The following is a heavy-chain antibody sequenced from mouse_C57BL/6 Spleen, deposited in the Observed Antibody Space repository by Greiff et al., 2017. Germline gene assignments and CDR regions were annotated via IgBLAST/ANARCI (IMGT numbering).Heavy chain of an antibody. J-gene: IGHJ1*03. CDR3: ARGVYYGSSYWYFDV. CDR2: IDPSDSYT. D-gene: IGHD1-1*01. Sequence: VQLQQPGAELVMPGASVKLSCKASGYTFTSYWVHWVKQRPGQGLEWIGEIDPSDSYTNYNQKFKGKSTLTVDKSSSTAYMQLSSLTSEDSAVYYCARGVYYGSSYWYFDVWGTGTTVTVSS. CDR1: GYTFTSYW. V-gene: IGHV1-69*01.